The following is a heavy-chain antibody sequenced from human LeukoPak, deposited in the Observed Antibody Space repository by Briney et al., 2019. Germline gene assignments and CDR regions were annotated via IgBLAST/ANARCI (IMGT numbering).Heavy chain of an antibody. Sequence: GGSLRLSCAASGFTFSSYGMHWVRQAPGKGLEWVAFIRYDGSNKYYADSVKGRFTISRDNSKNTLYLQMNSLRAEDTAVYYCARGHRTPGIAVAGTGDWGQGTLVTVSS. CDR2: IRYDGSNK. CDR1: GFTFSSYG. CDR3: ARGHRTPGIAVAGTGD. D-gene: IGHD6-19*01. V-gene: IGHV3-30*02. J-gene: IGHJ4*02.